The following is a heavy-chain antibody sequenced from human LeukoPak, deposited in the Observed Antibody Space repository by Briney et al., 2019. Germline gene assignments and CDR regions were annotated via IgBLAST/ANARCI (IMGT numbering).Heavy chain of an antibody. D-gene: IGHD5-24*01. V-gene: IGHV3-30*04. Sequence: GGSLRLSCAASGFTFSSYAMHWVRQARGKGLEWVAVISKDGSNEYYADPGKGRFTISRDNSKNTLYLQMNSLRTEDTAVYYCVRDRGDGYNQIDYWGQGTLVTVSS. J-gene: IGHJ4*02. CDR2: ISKDGSNE. CDR3: VRDRGDGYNQIDY. CDR1: GFTFSSYA.